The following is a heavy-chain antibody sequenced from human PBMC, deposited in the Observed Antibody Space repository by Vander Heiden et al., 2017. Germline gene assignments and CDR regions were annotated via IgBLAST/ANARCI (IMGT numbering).Heavy chain of an antibody. CDR2: SYYSGST. CDR1: GGSITSRDYY. J-gene: IGHJ4*02. CDR3: ARDFRGTMVRGEDYFDY. D-gene: IGHD3-10*01. V-gene: IGHV4-30-4*01. Sequence: QVQLQESGPGLVKPSQTLSLTCTVSGGSITSRDYYWGWSRQPPGKGLEWIGYSYYSGSTYYNPSLKSRVTISVDTSKNQFSLKLSSVTAADTAVYYCARDFRGTMVRGEDYFDYWGQGTLVTVSS.